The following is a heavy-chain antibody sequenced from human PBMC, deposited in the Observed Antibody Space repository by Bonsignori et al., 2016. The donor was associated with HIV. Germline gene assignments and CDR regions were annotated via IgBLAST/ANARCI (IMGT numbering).Heavy chain of an antibody. CDR2: IYASGST. V-gene: IGHV4-61*02. CDR3: ARGLRFGGNYYYGMDV. D-gene: IGHD3-10*01. CDR1: GGSISSGSYY. J-gene: IGHJ6*02. Sequence: QVQLQESGPGLVKPSQTLSLTCTVSGGSISSGSYYWSWIRQPAGKGLEWIGRIYASGSTNYNHSLKSRVTISVDTSKNQFSLKLSSVTAADTAVYYCARGLRFGGNYYYGMDVWGQGTTVTVSS.